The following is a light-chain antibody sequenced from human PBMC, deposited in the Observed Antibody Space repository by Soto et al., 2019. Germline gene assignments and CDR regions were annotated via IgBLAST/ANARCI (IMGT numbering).Light chain of an antibody. Sequence: DIQMTQSPSSLSASVGDRVTITCRASQSISNYLNWYQQKPGKAPKLLIYAASSLQCGVPSRFSGSGSGTDFTLPISSLPPEDFAAYPCHQSYTSLFPFGPGTNVDIK. J-gene: IGKJ3*01. V-gene: IGKV1-39*01. CDR2: AAS. CDR3: HQSYTSLFP. CDR1: QSISNY.